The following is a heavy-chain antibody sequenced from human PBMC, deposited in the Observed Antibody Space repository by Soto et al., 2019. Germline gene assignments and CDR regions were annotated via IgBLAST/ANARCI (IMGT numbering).Heavy chain of an antibody. CDR2: IYYSGST. D-gene: IGHD1-1*01. CDR3: ARRRLHDIRYYYYMDV. CDR1: GGSISSSSYY. J-gene: IGHJ6*03. Sequence: QLQLQESGPGLVKPSETLSLTCTVSGGSISSSSYYWGWIRQPPGKGLEWIGSIYYSGSTYYNPSLKSRVPISVDTSKNQFSLKLSSVTAADTAVYYCARRRLHDIRYYYYMDVWGKGTTVTVSS. V-gene: IGHV4-39*01.